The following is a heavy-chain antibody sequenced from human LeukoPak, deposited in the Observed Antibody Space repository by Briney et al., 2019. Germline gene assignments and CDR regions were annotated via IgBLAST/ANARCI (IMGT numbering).Heavy chain of an antibody. CDR2: IYYSGST. V-gene: IGHV4-59*01. J-gene: IGHJ4*02. D-gene: IGHD3-10*01. Sequence: SETLSLTCTVSGGSISSYYWSWIRQPPGKGLEWIGYIYYSGSTNYNPSLKSRVTISVDTSKNQFSLKLSSVTAADTAAYYCASWGHYYGSGSYINWGQGTLVTVSS. CDR1: GGSISSYY. CDR3: ASWGHYYGSGSYIN.